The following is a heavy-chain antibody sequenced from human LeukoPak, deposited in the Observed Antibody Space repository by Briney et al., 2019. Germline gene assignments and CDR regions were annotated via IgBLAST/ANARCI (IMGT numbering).Heavy chain of an antibody. CDR2: ITDSGGDT. CDR1: GFTFSHYA. CDR3: AKGSAAARPCYFDF. D-gene: IGHD6-6*01. Sequence: SGGSLRLSCAASGFTFSHYAMGWVRQAPGEGLEWISAITDSGGDTYYADSVKGRFTISRDNSKSTLDLQMNSLRVEDTAVYYCAKGSAAARPCYFDFWGQGTLVTVSS. V-gene: IGHV3-23*01. J-gene: IGHJ4*02.